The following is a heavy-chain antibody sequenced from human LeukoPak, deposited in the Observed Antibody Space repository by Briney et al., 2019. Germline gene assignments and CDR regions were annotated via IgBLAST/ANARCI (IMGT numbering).Heavy chain of an antibody. CDR3: ARGPSSNSQLWFLWNCLDY. CDR1: GGTFSKYT. CDR2: ITPLFGTA. J-gene: IGHJ4*02. V-gene: IGHV1-69*13. Sequence: SVKVSCKASGGTFSKYTISWVRQRPGQGPEWMGGITPLFGTANYAQKFQGRVTITADESASTAYMELSSLRSEDTAVYYCARGPSSNSQLWFLWNCLDYWGQGTLVTVSS. D-gene: IGHD3-10*01.